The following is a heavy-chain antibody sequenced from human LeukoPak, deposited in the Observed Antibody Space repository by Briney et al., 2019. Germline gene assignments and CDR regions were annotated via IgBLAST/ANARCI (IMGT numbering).Heavy chain of an antibody. J-gene: IGHJ4*02. Sequence: GGSLRLSCAASGFTFSSYGMHWVRQAPGKGLEWVAVISYDGSNKYYADSVKGRFTISRDNSKNTLYLQMNSLRAEDTAVYYCARQRGYGSGRHFDYWGQGTLVTVSS. CDR1: GFTFSSYG. CDR2: ISYDGSNK. D-gene: IGHD3-10*01. CDR3: ARQRGYGSGRHFDY. V-gene: IGHV3-30*03.